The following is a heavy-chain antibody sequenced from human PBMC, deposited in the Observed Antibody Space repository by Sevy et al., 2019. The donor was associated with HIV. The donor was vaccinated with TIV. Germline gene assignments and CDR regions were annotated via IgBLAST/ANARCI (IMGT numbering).Heavy chain of an antibody. D-gene: IGHD5-12*01. CDR2: ISYDGSNK. CDR3: AREMATILDY. V-gene: IGHV3-30-3*01. J-gene: IGHJ4*02. CDR1: GFTFSSYA. Sequence: GGSLRLSCAASGFTFSSYAMHWVRQAPGKGLEWVAVISYDGSNKYYADSVKGRFTISRDNSKNTLYLQKNSLRAEDTAVYYCAREMATILDYWGQGTLVTVSS.